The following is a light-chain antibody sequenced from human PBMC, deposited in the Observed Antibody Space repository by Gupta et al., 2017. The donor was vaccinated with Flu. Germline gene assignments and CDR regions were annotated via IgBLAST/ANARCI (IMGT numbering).Light chain of an antibody. CDR2: KDS. Sequence: SYELTQPPSVSVSPGQTARIPCSGDELPRRYASGYPPKPAQTLFLMIYKDSGSRAGIPERFAGSGSGTTVTVTISGAKEEEEADYHGQAADNTGILVFGGGTRRTVL. CDR1: ELPRRY. J-gene: IGLJ2*01. CDR3: QAADNTGILV. V-gene: IGLV3-25*02.